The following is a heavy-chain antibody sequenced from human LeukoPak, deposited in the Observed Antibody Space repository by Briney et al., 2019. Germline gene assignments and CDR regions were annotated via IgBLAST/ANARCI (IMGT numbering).Heavy chain of an antibody. D-gene: IGHD1-14*01. Sequence: GESLKISCKGSGYSFTSYWIGWVRQMPGKGLEWMGIIYPGDSDTRYSPSFQGQVTISADKSISTAYLQWSSLKASDTAMYYCARQDESGKKYNWFDPWGQGTLVTVSS. CDR2: IYPGDSDT. V-gene: IGHV5-51*01. CDR1: GYSFTSYW. CDR3: ARQDESGKKYNWFDP. J-gene: IGHJ5*02.